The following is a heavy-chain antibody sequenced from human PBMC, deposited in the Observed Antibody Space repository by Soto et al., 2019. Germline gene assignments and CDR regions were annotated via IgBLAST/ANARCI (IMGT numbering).Heavy chain of an antibody. J-gene: IGHJ6*02. V-gene: IGHV3-21*06. CDR3: VCIFSGGYSYGFYYYGRDV. CDR2: ISSSSGNI. CDR1: TITFSSYS. D-gene: IGHD5-18*01. Sequence: GGSLRLSCAASTITFSSYSMNWVRQAPGKGLEWVSSISSSSGNIYYADSVQGRFTISRDNAKNSLYLQMNSLRAEDTAVYYCVCIFSGGYSYGFYYYGRDVWGQGTTVTVS.